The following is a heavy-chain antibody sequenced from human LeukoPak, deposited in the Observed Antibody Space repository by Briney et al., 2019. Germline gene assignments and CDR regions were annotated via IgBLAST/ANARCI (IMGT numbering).Heavy chain of an antibody. CDR3: ARPQHDYGDYYS. CDR1: GDSISSGAY. CDR2: IYYTGST. V-gene: IGHV4-39*01. J-gene: IGHJ4*02. D-gene: IGHD4-17*01. Sequence: SETLSLTCSVSGDSISSGAYWGWIRQPPGKGLEWIGSIYYTGSTYYNPSLRSRVTISVDTSKNQFSLKLRSVTAADTAVYYCARPQHDYGDYYSWGQGTLVTVSS.